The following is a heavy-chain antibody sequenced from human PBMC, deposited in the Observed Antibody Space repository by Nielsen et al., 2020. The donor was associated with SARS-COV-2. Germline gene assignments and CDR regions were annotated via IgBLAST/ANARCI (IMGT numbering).Heavy chain of an antibody. J-gene: IGHJ3*02. Sequence: SETLSLTCTVSGGSISSYYWSWIRQPAGKGLEWIGGIYTSGSTNYNPSLKSRVTMSVDTSKNQFSLKLSSVTAADTAVYYCAREDSSGGPDAFDIWGQGTMVNVSS. V-gene: IGHV4-4*07. CDR1: GGSISSYY. CDR2: IYTSGST. D-gene: IGHD6-19*01. CDR3: AREDSSGGPDAFDI.